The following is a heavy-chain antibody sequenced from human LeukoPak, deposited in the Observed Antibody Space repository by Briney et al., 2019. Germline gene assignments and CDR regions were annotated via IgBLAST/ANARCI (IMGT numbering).Heavy chain of an antibody. CDR2: IKSNSDGGTT. J-gene: IGHJ4*02. D-gene: IGHD2-21*01. CDR3: LWWDY. CDR1: GFTFSSYA. V-gene: IGHV3-15*01. Sequence: GGSLRLSCAASGFTFSSYAMSWVRQAPGKGLEWVGRIKSNSDGGTTDYAASVKGRFTISRYDSKNTVYLQMNSLKTEDTAVYYCLWWDYWGQGTLVTVSS.